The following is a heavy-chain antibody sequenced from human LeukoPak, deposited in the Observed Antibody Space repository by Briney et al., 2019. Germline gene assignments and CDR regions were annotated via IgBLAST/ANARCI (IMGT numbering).Heavy chain of an antibody. Sequence: SETLSLTCTVSGYSISSGYYWGWIRQPPGKGLEWIGSIYYSGSTYYNPSLKSRVTISVDTSKNQFSLKLSSVTAADTAVYYCARTALEWPIRGAFDIWGQGTMVTVSS. J-gene: IGHJ3*02. CDR3: ARTALEWPIRGAFDI. CDR1: GYSISSGYY. D-gene: IGHD3-3*01. CDR2: IYYSGST. V-gene: IGHV4-38-2*02.